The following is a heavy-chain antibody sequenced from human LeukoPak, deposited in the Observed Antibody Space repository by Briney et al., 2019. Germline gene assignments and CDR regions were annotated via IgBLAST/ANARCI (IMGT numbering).Heavy chain of an antibody. D-gene: IGHD1-26*01. J-gene: IGHJ4*02. V-gene: IGHV1-2*02. CDR1: GYTFTSYD. Sequence: ASVKVSCKASGYTFTSYDINWVRQATGQGLEWMGWINPNSGGTNYAQKFQGRVTMTRDTSISTAYMELSRLRSDDTAVYYCARAPSGSYLGYWGQGTLVTVSS. CDR2: INPNSGGT. CDR3: ARAPSGSYLGY.